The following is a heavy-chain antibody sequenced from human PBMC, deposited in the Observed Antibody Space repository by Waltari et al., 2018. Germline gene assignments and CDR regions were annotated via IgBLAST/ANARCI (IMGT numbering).Heavy chain of an antibody. V-gene: IGHV3-30*02. D-gene: IGHD2-2*01. CDR3: AKGYVPRSRQGSLSH. Sequence: QVQLVESGGGVVQPGGSLRLSCTASGFSFSRYGIHWVRQTPGKGVEWVACRRYDGTDTDYADSVKGRFSISRDNAKNTLSLQMNSLGAEDTAVYYCAKGYVPRSRQGSLSHGGQGTPVSVSS. CDR1: GFSFSRYG. J-gene: IGHJ4*02. CDR2: RRYDGTDT.